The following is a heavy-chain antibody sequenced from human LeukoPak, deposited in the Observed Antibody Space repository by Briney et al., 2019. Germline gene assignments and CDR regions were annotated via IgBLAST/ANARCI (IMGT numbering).Heavy chain of an antibody. V-gene: IGHV1-2*02. D-gene: IGHD6-19*01. CDR3: ARDSHGSGWYVPDY. J-gene: IGHJ4*02. CDR2: INPNNGGT. Sequence: ASVKVSCKASGYTFTGYYMHWVRQAPGQGLEWMGWINPNNGGTDYAQKFQGRVTMTRDTSISTAYMELSRLRSDDTAVYYCARDSHGSGWYVPDYWGQGTLVTVSS. CDR1: GYTFTGYY.